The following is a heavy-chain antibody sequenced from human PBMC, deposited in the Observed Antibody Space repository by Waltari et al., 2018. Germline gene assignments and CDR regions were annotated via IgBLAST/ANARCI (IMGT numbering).Heavy chain of an antibody. V-gene: IGHV4-30-2*01. CDR2: MYLSGST. CDR3: ARDNRDYGDYYYYGMDV. Sequence: QLQLQESGSGLVKPSQTLSLTCAVSGASISSGSYSWNWIRQPPGKGLEWIGNMYLSGSTYYNPDLKSRVTISVDRSKSQFSLKLSSVTAADTAVYYCARDNRDYGDYYYYGMDVWGQGTTVTVSS. CDR1: GASISSGSYS. D-gene: IGHD4-17*01. J-gene: IGHJ6*02.